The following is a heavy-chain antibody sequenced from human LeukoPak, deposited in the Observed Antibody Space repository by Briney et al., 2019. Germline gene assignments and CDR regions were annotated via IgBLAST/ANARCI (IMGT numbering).Heavy chain of an antibody. CDR2: IIPIFGTA. J-gene: IGHJ4*02. Sequence: ASVKVSCKASGGTFSSYAISWVRQAPGQGLEWMGRIIPIFGTANYAQKFQGRVTITTDESTSTAYMELSSLRSEDTAVYYCARDLLYFDWLAYWGQGTLVTVSS. V-gene: IGHV1-69*05. D-gene: IGHD3-9*01. CDR3: ARDLLYFDWLAY. CDR1: GGTFSSYA.